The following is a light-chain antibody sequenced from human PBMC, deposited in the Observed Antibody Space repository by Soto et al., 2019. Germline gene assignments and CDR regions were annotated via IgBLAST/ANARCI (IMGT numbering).Light chain of an antibody. V-gene: IGKV1-39*01. CDR1: QNIIFY. Sequence: DIQMTQSPSSLSASVGDRVTITCRASQNIIFYLNWYQQRIWKSPKLLIYAASNLQSGVPSRFSGSGSGTDFTLTISNLQPDDFATYFCQQSYTTPVYSFGQGTKLEIK. J-gene: IGKJ2*01. CDR3: QQSYTTPVYS. CDR2: AAS.